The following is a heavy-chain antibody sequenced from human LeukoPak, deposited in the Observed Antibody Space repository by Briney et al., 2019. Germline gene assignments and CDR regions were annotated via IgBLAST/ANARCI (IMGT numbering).Heavy chain of an antibody. J-gene: IGHJ1*01. Sequence: SETLSLTCAVYGGSFSGYYWSWIRQPPGKGLEWIGEINHSGSTNYNPSLKSRVTISVETSKNQFSLKLSSVTAADTAVYYCARGLSASKHFQHWGQGTLVTVSS. V-gene: IGHV4-34*01. CDR2: INHSGST. D-gene: IGHD2-15*01. CDR3: ARGLSASKHFQH. CDR1: GGSFSGYY.